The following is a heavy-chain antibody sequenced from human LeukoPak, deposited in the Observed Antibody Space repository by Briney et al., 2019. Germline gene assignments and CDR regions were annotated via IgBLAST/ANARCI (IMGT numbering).Heavy chain of an antibody. D-gene: IGHD3-22*01. CDR3: ARDKRSYYYDSSGYSPTDY. V-gene: IGHV1-69*04. J-gene: IGHJ4*02. CDR1: GGTFSSYA. Sequence: ASVKVSCKASGGTFSSYAISWVRQAPGQGLEWMGRIIPILGIANYAQKFQGRVTITADKSTSTAYMELSSLRSEDTAVYYCARDKRSYYYDSSGYSPTDYWGQGTLVTVSS. CDR2: IIPILGIA.